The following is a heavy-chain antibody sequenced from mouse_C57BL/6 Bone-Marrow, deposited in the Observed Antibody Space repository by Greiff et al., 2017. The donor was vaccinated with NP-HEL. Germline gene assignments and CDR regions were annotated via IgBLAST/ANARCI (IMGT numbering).Heavy chain of an antibody. J-gene: IGHJ1*03. Sequence: VHVKQSGPGLAKPSQTLSLTCSVTGYSITSDYWNWIRKFPGNKLEYMGYISYSGSTYYNPSLKSRISITRDTSKNQYYLQLNSVTTEDTATYYCARCYDGYYWYFDVWGTGTTVTVSS. CDR2: ISYSGST. V-gene: IGHV3-8*01. CDR1: GYSITSDY. D-gene: IGHD2-3*01. CDR3: ARCYDGYYWYFDV.